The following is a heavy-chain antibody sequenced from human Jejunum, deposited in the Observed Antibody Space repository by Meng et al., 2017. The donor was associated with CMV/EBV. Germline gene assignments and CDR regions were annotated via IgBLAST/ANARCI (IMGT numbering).Heavy chain of an antibody. CDR2: IRYSGAT. CDR3: TRVISNAWYNDY. V-gene: IGHV4-30-4*01. D-gene: IGHD6-19*01. CDR1: GASISSSEDC. J-gene: IGHJ4*02. Sequence: AVSGASISSSEDCCSWIRLSPVKGLEWVGYIRYSGATYYNPSLKSRATISVDTSMNQFFLKLTSVTAADSAVYFCTRVISNAWYNDYWGQGTLVTVSS.